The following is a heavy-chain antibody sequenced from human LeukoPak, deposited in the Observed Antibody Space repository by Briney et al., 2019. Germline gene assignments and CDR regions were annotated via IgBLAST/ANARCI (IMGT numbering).Heavy chain of an antibody. Sequence: GGSLRLSCAASGFTFDNYAMSWVRQTPGKGLEWVSAIGGSGGDSSYADSVRGRFTISRDNSKSTLYLQMNSLRAEDTAIYYCAKTLRDLEWLTGELDVWGQGTTVTVSS. CDR1: GFTFDNYA. D-gene: IGHD3-3*01. CDR3: AKTLRDLEWLTGELDV. CDR2: IGGSGGDS. V-gene: IGHV3-23*01. J-gene: IGHJ6*02.